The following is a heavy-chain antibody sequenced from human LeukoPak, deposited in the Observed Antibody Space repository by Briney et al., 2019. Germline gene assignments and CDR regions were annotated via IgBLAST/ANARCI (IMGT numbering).Heavy chain of an antibody. J-gene: IGHJ3*02. CDR1: GFTFSSYW. CDR3: ARVDSSSWYSDAFDI. V-gene: IGHV3-7*01. D-gene: IGHD6-13*01. Sequence: PGGSLRLSCAASGFTFSSYWMSWVRQAPGKGLEWVANIKQDGSEKYYVDSVKGRFTISRDNAKNSLYLQMNSLRAEDTAAYYCARVDSSSWYSDAFDIWGQGTMVTVSS. CDR2: IKQDGSEK.